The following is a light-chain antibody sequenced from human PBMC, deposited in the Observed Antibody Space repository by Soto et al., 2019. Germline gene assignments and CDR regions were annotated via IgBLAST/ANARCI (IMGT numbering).Light chain of an antibody. V-gene: IGKV1-5*01. CDR1: QSISSW. CDR2: DAS. Sequence: DIQMTRSPSTLSASVGDRVTITCRASQSISSWLAWYQQKPGKAPKVLIYDASSLESGVPSRFSGSGSGTEFSLTISSLQPDDFATYYCQQYNHYRTFGQGTKVDIK. J-gene: IGKJ1*01. CDR3: QQYNHYRT.